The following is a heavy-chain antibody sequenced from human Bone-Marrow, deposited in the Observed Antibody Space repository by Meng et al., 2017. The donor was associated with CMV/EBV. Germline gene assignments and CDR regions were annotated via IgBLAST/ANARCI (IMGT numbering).Heavy chain of an antibody. D-gene: IGHD3-10*01. CDR1: GYTFTSYG. CDR2: ISAYNGNT. CDR3: ARTLWFAESLGG. Sequence: ASVKVSCKASGYTFTSYGISWVRQAPGQGLEWLGWISAYNGNTNYAQKFQSRVTMTRDTSTSTVYMELSSLRSEDTAVYYCARTLWFAESLGGWGQGTLVTFSS. J-gene: IGHJ4*02. V-gene: IGHV1-18*01.